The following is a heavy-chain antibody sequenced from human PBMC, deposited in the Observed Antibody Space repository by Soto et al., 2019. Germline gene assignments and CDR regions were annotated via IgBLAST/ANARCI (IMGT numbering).Heavy chain of an antibody. J-gene: IGHJ4*02. V-gene: IGHV3-30*02. CDR3: TIVRVADSALDH. Sequence: GGSLRLSCVGSGFIFSSNGMHWVRQTPGKGLEWVAFMSYDGSDTFYADSVKGRFTISRDNSKNTLFLHMSNLRAEDTAMYYCTIVRVADSALDHWGQGTLVTVSS. CDR2: MSYDGSDT. CDR1: GFIFSSNG. D-gene: IGHD3-10*02.